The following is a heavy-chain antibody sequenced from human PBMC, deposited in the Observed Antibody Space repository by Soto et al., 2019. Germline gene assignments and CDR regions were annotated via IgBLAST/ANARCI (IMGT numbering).Heavy chain of an antibody. CDR1: GFSFSTYG. Sequence: QVQLAASGGGVVQPGKSLRLSCAASGFSFSTYGMHWVRQAPGKGLEWVAVISKDGDNTYYADSVKGRFTISRDNSINTLYLQMNSLRDEDTAVYYCAKTGSSTWFFNWFDPWGQGTLVIVSS. D-gene: IGHD3-10*01. CDR2: ISKDGDNT. V-gene: IGHV3-30*18. CDR3: AKTGSSTWFFNWFDP. J-gene: IGHJ5*02.